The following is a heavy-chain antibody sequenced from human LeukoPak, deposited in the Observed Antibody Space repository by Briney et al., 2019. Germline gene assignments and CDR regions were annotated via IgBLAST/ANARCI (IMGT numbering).Heavy chain of an antibody. CDR1: GFTVGSSY. V-gene: IGHV3-66*01. D-gene: IGHD3-22*01. CDR2: IYSGGTT. J-gene: IGHJ4*02. CDR3: AKSYVIDNRGYCDY. Sequence: PGGCLRLSCAASGFTVGSSYMNWVRQAPGKGLEWVSVIYSGGTTYYADSVKGRFTISRDYSENTLYLQMNNLRAEDTAVYYCAKSYVIDNRGYCDYWGQGTLVSPSS.